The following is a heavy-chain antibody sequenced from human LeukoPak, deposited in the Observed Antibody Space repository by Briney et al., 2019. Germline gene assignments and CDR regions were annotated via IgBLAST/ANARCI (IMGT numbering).Heavy chain of an antibody. J-gene: IGHJ4*02. CDR1: GYSISSGYY. Sequence: SETLSLTCTVSGYSISSGYYWGWIRQPPGKGLEWIGSIYHSGSTYYNPSLKSRVTISVDTSKNQFSLKLSSVTAADTAVYYCARVGLAAPYFDYWGQGTLVTVSS. CDR2: IYHSGST. V-gene: IGHV4-38-2*02. D-gene: IGHD6-13*01. CDR3: ARVGLAAPYFDY.